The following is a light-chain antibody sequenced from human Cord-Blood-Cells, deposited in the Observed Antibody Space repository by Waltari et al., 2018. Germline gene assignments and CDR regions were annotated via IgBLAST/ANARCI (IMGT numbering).Light chain of an antibody. CDR3: CSYAGSSTYV. J-gene: IGLJ1*01. CDR1: SSDVGSYNL. V-gene: IGLV2-23*01. CDR2: EGS. Sequence: QSALTQPASVSGSPGQSITIPCTGTSSDVGSYNLVSWYQQHPGKAPKLMIYEGSKRPSGVSNRFSGSKSGNMASLTISGLQAEDEADYYCCSYAGSSTYVFGTGTKVTVL.